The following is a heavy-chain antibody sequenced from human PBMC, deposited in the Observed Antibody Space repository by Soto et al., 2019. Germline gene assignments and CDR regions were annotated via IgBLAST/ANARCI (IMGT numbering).Heavy chain of an antibody. J-gene: IGHJ4*02. CDR3: ARDRYHSSGYYLGH. D-gene: IGHD3-22*01. CDR1: GGSITSGGYY. CDR2: IYYTGST. Sequence: QVQLQESGPGLVKPSQTLSLTCTVSGGSITSGGYYWSWIRQHPGKGLEWIGYIYYTGSTYYNPSLKSRVTISADTSKNQFSLKLSSVTAADTAVYYCARDRYHSSGYYLGHWGQGTLVTVSS. V-gene: IGHV4-31*03.